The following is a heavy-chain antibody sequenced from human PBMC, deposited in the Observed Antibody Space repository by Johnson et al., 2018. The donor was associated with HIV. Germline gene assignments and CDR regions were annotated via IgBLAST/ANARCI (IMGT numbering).Heavy chain of an antibody. J-gene: IGHJ3*02. CDR1: ALSFSGYA. D-gene: IGHD1-14*01. CDR3: AKIGTSGTGDAFDI. Sequence: MQLVESGGGVVQPGRSLRLSCTSALSFSGYAMHWVRQAPGKGLEWVAVVSYDSSNKYYADSVKGRFTISRDNSKNTLYLQMDSLRAEDTAVYYCAKIGTSGTGDAFDIWGQGTMVTVSS. CDR2: VSYDSSNK. V-gene: IGHV3-30-3*02.